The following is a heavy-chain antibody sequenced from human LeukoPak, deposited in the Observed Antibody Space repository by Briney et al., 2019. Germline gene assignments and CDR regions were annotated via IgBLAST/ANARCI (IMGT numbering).Heavy chain of an antibody. D-gene: IGHD3-10*01. CDR2: ISYDGSNK. J-gene: IGHJ5*01. V-gene: IGHV3-30-3*01. Sequence: PGRSLRLSCAASGFTFSSYAMHWVRQAPGKGLEWVAVISYDGSNKYYADSVKGRFTISRDNSKNTLYLQMNSLRAEDTAVYYCARSRRIYPPWFDYWGQGTLVTVSS. CDR1: GFTFSSYA. CDR3: ARSRRIYPPWFDY.